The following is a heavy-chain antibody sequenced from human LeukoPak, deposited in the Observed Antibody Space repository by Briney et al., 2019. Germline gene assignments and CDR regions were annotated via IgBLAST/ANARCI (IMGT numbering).Heavy chain of an antibody. CDR1: GFTFSSYA. D-gene: IGHD2-15*01. J-gene: IGHJ4*02. CDR3: AKDVVVVAAFHDH. Sequence: GASLILSCAASGFTFSSYAMSWVRQAPGKGLERVAAISGGGGSTYYADSVKGRFTISRDNSKNTLYLQMNSLRAEDTAVYYCAKDVVVVAAFHDHWRKGTVVSVS. CDR2: ISGGGGST. V-gene: IGHV3-23*01.